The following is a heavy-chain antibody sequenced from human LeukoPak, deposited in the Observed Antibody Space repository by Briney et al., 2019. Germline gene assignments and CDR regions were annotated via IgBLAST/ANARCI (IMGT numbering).Heavy chain of an antibody. CDR3: AKGGYSYGQLKEFDY. CDR2: IKRKSDGGTT. CDR1: GLTFSNAW. V-gene: IGHV3-15*01. Sequence: GGSLRLSCAASGLTFSNAWMSWVRQAPGKGLEWVGRIKRKSDGGTTDYAAPVKGRFTISRDDSKNTLYLQMNSLRAEDTAVYYCAKGGYSYGQLKEFDYWGQGTLVTVSS. J-gene: IGHJ4*02. D-gene: IGHD5-18*01.